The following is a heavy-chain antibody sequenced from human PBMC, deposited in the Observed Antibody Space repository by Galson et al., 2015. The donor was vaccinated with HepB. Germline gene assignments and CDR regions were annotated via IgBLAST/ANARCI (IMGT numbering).Heavy chain of an antibody. D-gene: IGHD1/OR15-1a*01. V-gene: IGHV5-51*03. CDR3: ARGQYNWNNDGYGDY. J-gene: IGHJ4*02. CDR1: GYSFTSFW. Sequence: QSGAEVKKPGESLKISCKGSGYSFTSFWIGWVRQMPGKGLEWMGIMYPGDSDTRYSPSFQGQVTISADKSISTAYLQWSSLKASDSAMYYCARGQYNWNNDGYGDYWGQGTLVTVSS. CDR2: MYPGDSDT.